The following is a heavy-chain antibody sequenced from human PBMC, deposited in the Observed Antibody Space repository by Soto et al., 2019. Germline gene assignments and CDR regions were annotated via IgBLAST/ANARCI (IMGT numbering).Heavy chain of an antibody. CDR3: AHRMTTVTTAGFDP. CDR2: IYWDDDK. V-gene: IGHV2-5*02. CDR1: GFSLSTSGVG. D-gene: IGHD4-17*01. J-gene: IGHJ5*02. Sequence: QITLKESGPTLVKPTQTLTLTCTFSGFSLSTSGVGVGWIRQSPGKALEWLALIYWDDDKRYSPSLKTRLTITKDTSKNQVVLTMTNMDPVDTAIYYCAHRMTTVTTAGFDPWGQGTLVTVSS.